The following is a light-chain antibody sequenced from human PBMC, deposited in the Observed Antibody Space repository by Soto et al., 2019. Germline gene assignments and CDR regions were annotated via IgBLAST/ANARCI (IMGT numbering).Light chain of an antibody. CDR2: GAS. J-gene: IGKJ1*01. Sequence: EIVMTQSPATQSVSPGERATLSCRASQRVSSNLAWYQQKPGQAPRLLIYGASTRATGIPARVSGSGSGTEFTLPISSLQSEDFAVYCCQQYNNWPATFGQGTKVDI. V-gene: IGKV3-15*01. CDR3: QQYNNWPAT. CDR1: QRVSSN.